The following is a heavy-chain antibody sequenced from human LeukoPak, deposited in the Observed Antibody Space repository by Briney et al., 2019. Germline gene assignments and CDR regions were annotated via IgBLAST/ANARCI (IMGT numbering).Heavy chain of an antibody. J-gene: IGHJ4*02. CDR2: IYYGGRT. CDR3: ARHSLKLVDADFDY. D-gene: IGHD3-16*02. CDR1: GGSISSYH. Sequence: SGTLSLTCTVSGGSISSYHWSWIRQPPGKGLEWIGYIYYGGRTNYNPSLKSRVTISVDTSKNQFSLKVSSVTAADTAVYYCARHSLKLVDADFDYWGQGTLVTVSS. V-gene: IGHV4-59*08.